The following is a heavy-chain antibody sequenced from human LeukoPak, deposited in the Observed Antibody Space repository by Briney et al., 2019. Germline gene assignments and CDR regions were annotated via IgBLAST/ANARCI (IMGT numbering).Heavy chain of an antibody. CDR2: FDPEDGEA. V-gene: IGHV1-24*01. CDR3: ATEGWATGDTTLYNWFDP. D-gene: IGHD7-27*01. J-gene: IGHJ5*02. Sequence: VASVKVSCKVSGYTLTELSIHWVRQAPGKGLEWMGGFDPEDGEAIYAQKFQGRVTMTEDTSTDTAYIELNSLRSEDTAVYYCATEGWATGDTTLYNWFDPWGQGTLVTVSS. CDR1: GYTLTELS.